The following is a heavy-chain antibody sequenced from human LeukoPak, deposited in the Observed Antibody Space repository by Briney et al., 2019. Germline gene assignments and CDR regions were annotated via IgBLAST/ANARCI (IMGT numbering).Heavy chain of an antibody. CDR3: AKDRHEWELLGDWFDP. J-gene: IGHJ5*02. CDR1: GFTFSSYG. Sequence: GGSLRLSCAASGFTFSSYGMHWVRQAPGKGLEWVAFIRYDGSNKYYADSVKGRFTISRDNSKNTLYLQMNSLRAEDTAVYYCAKDRHEWELLGDWFDPWGQGTLVTVSS. CDR2: IRYDGSNK. V-gene: IGHV3-30*02. D-gene: IGHD1-26*01.